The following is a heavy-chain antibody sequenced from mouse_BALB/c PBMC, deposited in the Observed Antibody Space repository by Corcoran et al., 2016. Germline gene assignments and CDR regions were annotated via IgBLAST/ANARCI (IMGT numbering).Heavy chain of an antibody. CDR2: INTYTGEP. CDR1: GYTFTNYG. CDR3: AREGLVRAMDY. V-gene: IGHV9-1*02. Sequence: QIQLVQSGPELKKPGETVKISCKASGYTFTNYGMNWVKQAPGKGLKWMGWINTYTGEPTYADDFKGRFAFSLETSASTAYLQINNLKNEDMATYVCAREGLVRAMDYWGQGTSVTVSS. J-gene: IGHJ4*01. D-gene: IGHD2-10*02.